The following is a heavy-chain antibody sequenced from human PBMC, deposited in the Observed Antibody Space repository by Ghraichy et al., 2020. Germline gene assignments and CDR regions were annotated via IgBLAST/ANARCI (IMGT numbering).Heavy chain of an antibody. D-gene: IGHD4-23*01. CDR3: ARGRNSAFDI. Sequence: SETLSLTCAISGDSVSSNSVAWNWIRQSPSRGLEWLGRTYYTSKWYNDYAISVTGRITINPDTSVNQFSLQLSSVIPEDTAIYYCARGRNSAFDIWAQGTMVIVSS. V-gene: IGHV6-1*01. CDR2: TYYTSKWYN. J-gene: IGHJ3*02. CDR1: GDSVSSNSVA.